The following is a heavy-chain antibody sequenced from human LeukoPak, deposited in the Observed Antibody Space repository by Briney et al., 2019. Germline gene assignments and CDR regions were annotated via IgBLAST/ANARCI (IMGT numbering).Heavy chain of an antibody. J-gene: IGHJ5*01. CDR1: GFTFSSYG. V-gene: IGHV3-30*18. D-gene: IGHD3-3*01. CDR2: ISYDGSNK. CDR3: AKGSLLRFLEWFDY. Sequence: GRSLRLSCAASGFTFSSYGMHWVRQAPGKGLEWVAVISYDGSNKYYADSVKGRFTISRDNSKNTLYLQMNSLRAEDTAVYYCAKGSLLRFLEWFDYRGQGTLVTVSS.